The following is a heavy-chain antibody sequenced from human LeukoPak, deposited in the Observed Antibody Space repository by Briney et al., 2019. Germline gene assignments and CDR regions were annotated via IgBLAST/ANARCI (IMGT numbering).Heavy chain of an antibody. CDR3: ASLVVVPYYYFDY. D-gene: IGHD3-22*01. CDR1: GGSISSYY. J-gene: IGHJ4*02. V-gene: IGHV4-59*01. Sequence: QPSETLSLTCTVSGGSISSYYWSWIRQPPGRGLEWIGYIYYSGSTNYNPSLKSRVTISVDTSKNQFSLKLSSVTAADTAVYYCASLVVVPYYYFDYWGQGTLVTVSS. CDR2: IYYSGST.